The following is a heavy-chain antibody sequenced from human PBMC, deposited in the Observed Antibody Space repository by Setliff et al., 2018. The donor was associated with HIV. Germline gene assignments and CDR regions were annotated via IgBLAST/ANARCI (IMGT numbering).Heavy chain of an antibody. V-gene: IGHV3-30*06. Sequence: PGGSLRLSCAASGFTFSSYSMNWVRQAPGKGLEWVAVISYDGSNKYYADSVKGRFTVSRDNSRNILYLQMNSLRVEDTALYYCAKELEEGLWVGDHYFYYGMDVWGQGTMVTVSS. J-gene: IGHJ6*02. CDR2: ISYDGSNK. D-gene: IGHD3-10*01. CDR1: GFTFSSYS. CDR3: AKELEEGLWVGDHYFYYGMDV.